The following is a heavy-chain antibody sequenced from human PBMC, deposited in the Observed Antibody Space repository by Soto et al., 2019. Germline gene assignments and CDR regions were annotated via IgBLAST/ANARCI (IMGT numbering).Heavy chain of an antibody. V-gene: IGHV1-69*08. CDR2: IIPILGIA. CDR1: GGTFSSYT. J-gene: IGHJ3*02. Sequence: QVQLVQSGAEVKKPGSSVKVSCKASGGTFSSYTISWVRQAPGQGLEWMGRIIPILGIANYAQKFQGRVTITADKSTSTAYMELSSLRSEDTAVYYCAREGDYDILPGSRGDAFDIWGQGTMVTVSS. CDR3: AREGDYDILPGSRGDAFDI. D-gene: IGHD3-9*01.